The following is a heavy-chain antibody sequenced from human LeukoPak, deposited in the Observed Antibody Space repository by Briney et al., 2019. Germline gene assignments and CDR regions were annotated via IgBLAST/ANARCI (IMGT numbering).Heavy chain of an antibody. V-gene: IGHV1-69*13. CDR1: GGTFSSYA. J-gene: IGHJ5*02. CDR3: ARETIQGLGWFDP. CDR2: IIPIFGTA. D-gene: IGHD1-14*01. Sequence: SVQVSCKASGGTFSSYAISWVRQAPGPGLEWMGGIIPIFGTANYAQKFQGRVTITADESTSTAYMELSSLRSEDTAVYYCARETIQGLGWFDPWGQGTMVTVSS.